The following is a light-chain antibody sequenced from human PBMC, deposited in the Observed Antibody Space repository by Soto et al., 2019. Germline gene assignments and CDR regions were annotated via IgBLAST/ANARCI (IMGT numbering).Light chain of an antibody. Sequence: QSVLSQPASVSGSPGQSITISCTGTSRDVGGYNYVSWYQQYPGKAPKLMIYDVTKRRSWVPDRFSGSKSGNTASLTGSGLQAEDEADYDSSADTTYGSMSYVFGTGNKVT. CDR2: DVT. V-gene: IGLV2-14*03. CDR1: SRDVGGYNY. J-gene: IGLJ1*01. CDR3: SADTTYGSMSYV.